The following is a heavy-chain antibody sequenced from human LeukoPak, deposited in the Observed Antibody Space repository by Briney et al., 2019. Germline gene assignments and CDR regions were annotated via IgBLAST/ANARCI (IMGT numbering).Heavy chain of an antibody. J-gene: IGHJ4*02. V-gene: IGHV3-74*01. CDR1: GFTISSYW. Sequence: HPGGSLRLSCAASGFTISSYWMHWVRHAPGKGLVWVSGIKSDGITAYYADSVKGRFTISRDTAKNTLYLQMSSLRAEDTAGYYCASELAAGYWGQGTLVTVSS. CDR2: IKSDGITA. D-gene: IGHD6-13*01. CDR3: ASELAAGY.